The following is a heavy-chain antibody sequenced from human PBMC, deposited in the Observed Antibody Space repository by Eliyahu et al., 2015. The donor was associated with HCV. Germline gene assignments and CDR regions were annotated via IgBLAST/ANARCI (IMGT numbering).Heavy chain of an antibody. CDR1: GFTFSSYA. CDR2: IDTGATT. Sequence: EVQLLESGGGLVQPGGSLRLSCAASGFTFSSYAMSWVRQAPGKGLEWVSRIDTGATTHYADSVKGRFTISRDNSKNTLHLQMNNLRVEDTAVYYCAKQKADFWSGYDYWGRGTLVTVSS. V-gene: IGHV3-23*01. D-gene: IGHD3-3*01. CDR3: AKQKADFWSGYDY. J-gene: IGHJ4*02.